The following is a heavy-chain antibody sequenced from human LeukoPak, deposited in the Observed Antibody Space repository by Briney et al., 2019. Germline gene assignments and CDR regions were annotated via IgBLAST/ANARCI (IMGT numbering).Heavy chain of an antibody. Sequence: SETLSLTCTVSGGSISSYYWGWIRQPPGKGLKWIGSINHSGSTYYNPSLKSRVTISVDTSKNQFSLKLSSVTGADTAVYYCARDRYYDILTGYFGVDAFDSWGQGTMVTVSS. D-gene: IGHD3-9*01. CDR1: GGSISSYY. J-gene: IGHJ3*02. CDR3: ARDRYYDILTGYFGVDAFDS. CDR2: INHSGST. V-gene: IGHV4-38-2*02.